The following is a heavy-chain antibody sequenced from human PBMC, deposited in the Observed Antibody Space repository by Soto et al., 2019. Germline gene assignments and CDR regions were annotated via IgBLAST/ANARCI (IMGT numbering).Heavy chain of an antibody. CDR3: ARRGMANWFDP. J-gene: IGHJ5*02. Sequence: QVQLQESGPGLVKPSQTLSLTCTVSGGSIISGSFYWSWIRQHPEKGLEWIGYIYYSGSSYYNPSLKSRVTISIDTSKNQVSLKLSSVTAADTAVYYCARRGMANWFDPWGQGTLVTVST. CDR2: IYYSGSS. CDR1: GGSIISGSFY. V-gene: IGHV4-31*03.